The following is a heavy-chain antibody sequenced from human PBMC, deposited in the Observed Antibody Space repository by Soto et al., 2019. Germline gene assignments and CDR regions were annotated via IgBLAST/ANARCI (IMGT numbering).Heavy chain of an antibody. CDR3: ATSLGSATGRTSHNYYGLEV. D-gene: IGHD1-7*01. CDR2: ISPNSGDS. CDR1: GSKTTSYY. V-gene: IGHV1-2*02. Sequence: SVEVACKASGSKTTSYYMHWVRQATGQGLEWMAWISPNSGDSKYAQKFQDRVTVTRDTSISTAYMEMSRLRSDDTAVYYCATSLGSATGRTSHNYYGLEV. J-gene: IGHJ6*01.